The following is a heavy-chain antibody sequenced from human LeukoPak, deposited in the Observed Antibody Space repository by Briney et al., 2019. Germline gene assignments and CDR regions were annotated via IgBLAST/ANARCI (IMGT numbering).Heavy chain of an antibody. CDR2: ISGSGGST. CDR1: GFTVSSNY. J-gene: IGHJ5*02. V-gene: IGHV3-23*01. D-gene: IGHD2-2*01. CDR3: AKDLDVVVPAGNWFDP. Sequence: GGSLRLSCAASGFTVSSNYMSWVRQAPGKGLEWVSAISGSGGSTYYADSVKGRFTISRDNSKNTLYLQMNSLRAEDTAVYYCAKDLDVVVPAGNWFDPWGQGTLVTVSS.